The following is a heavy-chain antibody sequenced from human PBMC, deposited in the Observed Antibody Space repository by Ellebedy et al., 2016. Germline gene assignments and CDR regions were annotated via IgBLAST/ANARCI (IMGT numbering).Heavy chain of an antibody. Sequence: GESLKISXAASGFTFSSYSMNWVRQAPGKGLEWVSYISSSSSTIYYADSVKGRFTISRDNAKNSLYLQMNSLRAEDTAVYYCLTAFDIWGQGTMVTVSS. V-gene: IGHV3-48*01. CDR1: GFTFSSYS. CDR3: LTAFDI. CDR2: ISSSSSTI. J-gene: IGHJ3*02.